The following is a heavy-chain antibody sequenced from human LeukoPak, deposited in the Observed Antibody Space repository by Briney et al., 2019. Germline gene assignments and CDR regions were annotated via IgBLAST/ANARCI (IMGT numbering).Heavy chain of an antibody. CDR3: ANDRKVTAAGVSHFGRVDY. Sequence: GGSLRLSCAASGFTFSSYGMSWVRQAPGKGLEWVSAISGRGSSTYYADSVKGRFTISRDNSKNTLYLQMNSLRAEDTAVYYYANDRKVTAAGVSHFGRVDYWGQGTLVTVSS. CDR2: ISGRGSST. CDR1: GFTFSSYG. D-gene: IGHD6-13*01. J-gene: IGHJ4*02. V-gene: IGHV3-23*01.